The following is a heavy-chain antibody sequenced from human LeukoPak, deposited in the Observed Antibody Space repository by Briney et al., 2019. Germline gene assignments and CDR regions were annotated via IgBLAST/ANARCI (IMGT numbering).Heavy chain of an antibody. Sequence: GRSLRLSCAASGFTFSSYAMHWVRQAPGKGLEWVAVISYDGSNKYYADSVKGRFTISRDNSKNTLYLQMNSLRAEDTAVYYCARDLIVPPYNWFDPWGQGTLVTVSS. J-gene: IGHJ5*02. V-gene: IGHV3-30-3*01. CDR2: ISYDGSNK. CDR1: GFTFSSYA. CDR3: ARDLIVPPYNWFDP. D-gene: IGHD2/OR15-2a*01.